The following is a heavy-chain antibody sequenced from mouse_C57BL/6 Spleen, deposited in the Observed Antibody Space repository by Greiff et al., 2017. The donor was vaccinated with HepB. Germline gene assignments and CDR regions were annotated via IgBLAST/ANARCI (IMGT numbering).Heavy chain of an antibody. D-gene: IGHD1-1*01. J-gene: IGHJ4*01. CDR2: IYPGNSDT. V-gene: IGHV1-5*01. CDR3: TRKDYGKDYAMDY. Sequence: VQLQQSGTVLARPGASVKMSCKTSGYTFTSYWMHWVKQRPGQGLEWIGAIYPGNSDTSYNQKFKGKAKLTAVTSASTAYMELSSLTNEDSAVYYCTRKDYGKDYAMDYWGQGTSVTVSS. CDR1: GYTFTSYW.